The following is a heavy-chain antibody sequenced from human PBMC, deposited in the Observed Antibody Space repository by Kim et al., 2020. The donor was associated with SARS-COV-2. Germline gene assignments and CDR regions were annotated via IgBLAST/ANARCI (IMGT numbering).Heavy chain of an antibody. J-gene: IGHJ4*02. Sequence: DAVKGRFTISRDNSKNTLYLQMNSVRAEDTAVYYCARDPAPYSSSFESDYWGQGTLVTVSS. V-gene: IGHV3-30*07. D-gene: IGHD6-6*01. CDR3: ARDPAPYSSSFESDY.